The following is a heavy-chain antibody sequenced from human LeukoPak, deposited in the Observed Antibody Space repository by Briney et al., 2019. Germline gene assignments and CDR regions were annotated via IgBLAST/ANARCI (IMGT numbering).Heavy chain of an antibody. CDR1: GGSITSGGSS. CDR3: ARVGGGSFPYYFDY. Sequence: SQTLSLTCTVSGGSITSGGSSWTWIRQDPGKGLAWIRYIYNSGSTLYNPSLESRVTISVDTSNNQSSLKLTSVTAADTAVYYCARVGGGSFPYYFDYWGQGTLVTVSS. D-gene: IGHD1-26*01. J-gene: IGHJ4*02. CDR2: IYNSGST. V-gene: IGHV4-31*03.